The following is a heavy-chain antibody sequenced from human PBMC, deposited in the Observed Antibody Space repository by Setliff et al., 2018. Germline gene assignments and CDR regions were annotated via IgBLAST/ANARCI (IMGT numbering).Heavy chain of an antibody. V-gene: IGHV4-34*01. CDR2: ITHRRVT. J-gene: IGHJ6*03. CDR1: GGSFSDFY. CDR3: ARGRDVFPVPPYMDV. Sequence: SETLSLTGAVYGGSFSDFYWIWIRQPPGEGLEWIGEITHRRVTTYNPSLQSRAAISLDTSKRRFSLKLGSVSAADTAVYYCARGRDVFPVPPYMDVWAEGTTVTVSS. D-gene: IGHD3-10*02.